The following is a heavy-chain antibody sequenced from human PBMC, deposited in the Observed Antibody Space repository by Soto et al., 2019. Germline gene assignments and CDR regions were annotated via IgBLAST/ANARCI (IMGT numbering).Heavy chain of an antibody. J-gene: IGHJ6*02. CDR3: AKDLITVTTYYYGMDV. Sequence: QVQLVESGGGVVQPGRSLRLSCAASGFTFSSYGMHWVRQAPGKGLEWMAVISYDGSNKYYADSVKGRFTISRDNSKNTLYLQMNSLRAEDTAVYYCAKDLITVTTYYYGMDVWGQGTTVTVSS. CDR1: GFTFSSYG. D-gene: IGHD4-17*01. CDR2: ISYDGSNK. V-gene: IGHV3-30*18.